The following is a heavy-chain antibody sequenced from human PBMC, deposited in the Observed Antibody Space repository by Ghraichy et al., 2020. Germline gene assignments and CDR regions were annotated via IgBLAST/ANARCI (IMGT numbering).Heavy chain of an antibody. J-gene: IGHJ6*02. D-gene: IGHD2-21*01. V-gene: IGHV1-69*02. CDR2: IIPILGIA. CDR1: GGTFSSYT. CDR3: ARVGCGGDCYSRYYYGMDV. Sequence: SVKVSCKASGGTFSSYTISWVRQAPGQGLEWMGRIIPILGIANYAQKFQGRVTITADKSTSTAYMELSSLRSEDTAVYYCARVGCGGDCYSRYYYGMDVWGQGTTVTVSS.